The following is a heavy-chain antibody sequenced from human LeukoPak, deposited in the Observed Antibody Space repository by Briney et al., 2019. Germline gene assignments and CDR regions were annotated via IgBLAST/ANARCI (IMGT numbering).Heavy chain of an antibody. V-gene: IGHV4-39*01. CDR1: GGSISSYY. Sequence: PSETLSLTCTVSGGSISSYYWGWIRQPPGKGLEWIGSIYYSGSTYYNPSLKSRVTISVDTSKNQFSLKLSSVTAADTAVYYCARQTGSSGWLAEYYYYMDVWGKGTTVTISS. CDR3: ARQTGSSGWLAEYYYYMDV. J-gene: IGHJ6*03. CDR2: IYYSGST. D-gene: IGHD6-19*01.